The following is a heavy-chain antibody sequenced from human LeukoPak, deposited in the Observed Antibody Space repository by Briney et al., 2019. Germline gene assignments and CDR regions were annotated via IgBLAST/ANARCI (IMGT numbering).Heavy chain of an antibody. D-gene: IGHD3-9*01. CDR1: GFTFSSYW. V-gene: IGHV3-74*01. Sequence: GGSLRLSCQASGFTFSSYWMHWVRQAQGKGLGWVSRISTDASSTTYADSVKGRFTISRDNAKDTLYLQMNSLRAEDTAVYYCARTYYDILTGYNPYFDYWGQGILVTVSS. CDR3: ARTYYDILTGYNPYFDY. CDR2: ISTDASST. J-gene: IGHJ4*02.